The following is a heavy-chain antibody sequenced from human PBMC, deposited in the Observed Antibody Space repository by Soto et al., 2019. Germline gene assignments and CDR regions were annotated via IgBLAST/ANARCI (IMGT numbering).Heavy chain of an antibody. J-gene: IGHJ5*02. CDR1: GGSISSSNW. Sequence: QVQLQESGPGLVKPSGTLSLTCAVSGGSISSSNWWSWVRQPPGKGLEWIGEIYHSGSTNYNPSHTSRVNISVDKSSNQLSLKLSSVTAADTAVYYCARRGSGSYYRGWFDPWRQGTLVTVSS. CDR2: IYHSGST. V-gene: IGHV4-4*02. D-gene: IGHD3-10*01. CDR3: ARRGSGSYYRGWFDP.